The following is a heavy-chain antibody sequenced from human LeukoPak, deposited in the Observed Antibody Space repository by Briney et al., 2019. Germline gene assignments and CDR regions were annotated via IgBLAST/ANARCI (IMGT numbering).Heavy chain of an antibody. D-gene: IGHD4-23*01. CDR1: GFTVSSNY. CDR3: ARSRGGNSGFDY. J-gene: IGHJ4*02. CDR2: IYSGGST. V-gene: IGHV3-53*01. Sequence: GGSLRLSCAASGFTVSSNYMSWVRQAPGKGLEWVSVIYSGGSTYYADSVKGRFTISRDNSKNTLYLQMNSLRAEDTAVYYCARSRGGNSGFDYWGQRTLVTVSS.